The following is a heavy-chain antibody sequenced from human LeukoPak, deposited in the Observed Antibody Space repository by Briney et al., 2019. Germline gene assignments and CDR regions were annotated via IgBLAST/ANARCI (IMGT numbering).Heavy chain of an antibody. Sequence: GGSLRLSCAVSGIIFSSYSMNWVRQAPGKGLEWVAVISYDGSNKYYADSVKGRFTISRDNSKNTLYLQMNSLRAEDTAVYYCARDDDPCYYDSSAVGACGMDVWGQGTTVTVSS. CDR2: ISYDGSNK. CDR3: ARDDDPCYYDSSAVGACGMDV. V-gene: IGHV3-30*19. J-gene: IGHJ6*02. D-gene: IGHD3-22*01. CDR1: GIIFSSYS.